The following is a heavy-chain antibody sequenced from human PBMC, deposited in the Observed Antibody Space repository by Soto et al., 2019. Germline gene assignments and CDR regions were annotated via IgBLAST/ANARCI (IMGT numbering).Heavy chain of an antibody. J-gene: IGHJ4*02. Sequence: KQSQTLSLTCAISGDSVSSNSAAWNWIRQSPSRGLEWLGRTYYRSKWYNDYAVSVKSRITINPDTSKNQFSLQLNSVTPEDTAVYYCARESTCSGGSCYSGFGYWGQGTLVTVSS. CDR1: GDSVSSNSAA. CDR2: TYYRSKWYN. CDR3: ARESTCSGGSCYSGFGY. V-gene: IGHV6-1*01. D-gene: IGHD2-15*01.